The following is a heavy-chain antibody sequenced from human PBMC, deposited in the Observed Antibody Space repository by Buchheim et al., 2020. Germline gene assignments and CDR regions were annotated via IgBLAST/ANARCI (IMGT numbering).Heavy chain of an antibody. D-gene: IGHD2/OR15-2a*01. J-gene: IGHJ4*02. CDR1: GYSFTSFD. CDR2: INTATGDT. CDR3: ARGRGFYFPFY. Sequence: QVRLVQSGAEVKKPGASVKVSCKASGYSFTSFDINWVRQATGQGLEWMGGINTATGDTAYAQKFQGRVTLTRDTSITTAYLELGAPTSADTAVYYCARGRGFYFPFYWGQGTL. V-gene: IGHV1-8*01.